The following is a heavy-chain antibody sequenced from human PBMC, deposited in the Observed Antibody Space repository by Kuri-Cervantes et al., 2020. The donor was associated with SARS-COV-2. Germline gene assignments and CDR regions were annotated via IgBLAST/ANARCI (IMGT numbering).Heavy chain of an antibody. CDR3: ARPPPRTMIVVIP. CDR2: ISSSGCST. CDR1: GFTFSSYA. Sequence: GESLKISCEASGFTFSSYAMSWVRQAPGKGLEWVSAISSSGCSTYYADSVKGRFTISRDNSKNTLYLQMNSLRAEDTAVYYCARPPPRTMIVVIPWGQGTLVTVSS. J-gene: IGHJ5*02. D-gene: IGHD3-22*01. V-gene: IGHV3-23*01.